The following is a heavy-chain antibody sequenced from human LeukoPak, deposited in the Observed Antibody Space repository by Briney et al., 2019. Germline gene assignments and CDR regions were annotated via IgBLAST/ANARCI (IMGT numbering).Heavy chain of an antibody. D-gene: IGHD6-13*01. J-gene: IGHJ4*02. V-gene: IGHV3-23*01. CDR1: GFTFSTSA. CDR2: ISGGGTNT. Sequence: TGGSLRLSCAASGFTFSTSAMSWVRQAPGKGLEWVSGISGGGTNTYFRDSVRGRFTISRDNSKNTLYLQMNSLRAQDTPVYYCAKGSSHSRKGVDYWGQGTLVTVSS. CDR3: AKGSSHSRKGVDY.